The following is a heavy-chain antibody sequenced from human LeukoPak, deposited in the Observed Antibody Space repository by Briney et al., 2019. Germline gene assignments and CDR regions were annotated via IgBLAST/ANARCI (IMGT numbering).Heavy chain of an antibody. Sequence: GESLKISCKGSGHSFTSYCIGWVRQMAGKGLEWMGIIYPSDSDTRYSPSLRGQVTISADKSISTAYLQWSSLKASDTAMYYCARSRRSYYFDYWGQGTLVTVSS. J-gene: IGHJ4*02. CDR1: GHSFTSYC. CDR2: IYPSDSDT. CDR3: ARSRRSYYFDY. V-gene: IGHV5-51*01.